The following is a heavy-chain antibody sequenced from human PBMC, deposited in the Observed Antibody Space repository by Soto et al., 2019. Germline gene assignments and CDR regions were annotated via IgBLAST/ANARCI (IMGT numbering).Heavy chain of an antibody. V-gene: IGHV1-2*04. CDR3: ARRLEYQLLLGDYYYYYCMDV. D-gene: IGHD2-2*01. J-gene: IGHJ6*02. CDR1: GYTFTGYY. Sequence: ASVNVSRKPSGYTFTGYYMHWVRQAPGKGLEWMGWINPNSGGTNYAQKFQGWVTMTRDTSISTAYMELSRLRSDDTAVYYCARRLEYQLLLGDYYYYYCMDVWG. CDR2: INPNSGGT.